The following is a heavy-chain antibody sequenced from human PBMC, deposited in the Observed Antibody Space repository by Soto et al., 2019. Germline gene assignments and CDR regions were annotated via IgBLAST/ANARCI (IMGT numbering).Heavy chain of an antibody. Sequence: QVQLVQSGAEVKKPGASVKVSCKASGYTFTGYYMHWVRQAPGQGLEWMGWINPNSGGTNDAQKFQGRVTMTRDTSISTAYMELSRLRSDDTAVYYCARRGYDSSGYYGDWFDPWGQGTLVTVSS. J-gene: IGHJ5*02. D-gene: IGHD3-22*01. CDR2: INPNSGGT. CDR3: ARRGYDSSGYYGDWFDP. V-gene: IGHV1-2*02. CDR1: GYTFTGYY.